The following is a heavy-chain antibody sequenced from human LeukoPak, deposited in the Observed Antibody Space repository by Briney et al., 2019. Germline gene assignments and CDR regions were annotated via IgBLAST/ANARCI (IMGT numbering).Heavy chain of an antibody. J-gene: IGHJ6*03. Sequence: PGGSLRLSCAASGFTFSSYAMSWVRQAPGKGLEWVAKIKQDGSEKYYVDSMKGRFTVSRDNAKNSLYLQMNNLRAEDTAVYYCARDKGTITPRGYYYYMDVWGRGTTVTVSS. CDR1: GFTFSSYA. V-gene: IGHV3-7*01. CDR2: IKQDGSEK. CDR3: ARDKGTITPRGYYYYMDV. D-gene: IGHD5-24*01.